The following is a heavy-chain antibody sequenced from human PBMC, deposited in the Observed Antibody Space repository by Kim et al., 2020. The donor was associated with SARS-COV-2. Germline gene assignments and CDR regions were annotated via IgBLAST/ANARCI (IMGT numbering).Heavy chain of an antibody. J-gene: IGHJ4*02. CDR3: AREADTAMVDY. D-gene: IGHD5-18*01. CDR2: T. V-gene: IGHV4-59*01. Sequence: TNYTHSLKRRVTISVDTSKNQFSLKLSSVTAADTAVYYCAREADTAMVDYWGQGTLVTVSS.